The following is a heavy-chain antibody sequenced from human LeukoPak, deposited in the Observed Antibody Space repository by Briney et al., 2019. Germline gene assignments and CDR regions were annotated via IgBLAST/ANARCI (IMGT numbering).Heavy chain of an antibody. V-gene: IGHV1-2*02. CDR2: INPNSGGT. CDR3: ARTKADTAMAVDY. D-gene: IGHD5-18*01. Sequence: EASVKVSCKASGYTFTGYYMHWVREAPGQALEWMGWINPNSGGTNYAQKFQGRVTMTRDTSISTAYMELSRLRSDDTAVYYCARTKADTAMAVDYWGQGTLVTVSS. J-gene: IGHJ4*02. CDR1: GYTFTGYY.